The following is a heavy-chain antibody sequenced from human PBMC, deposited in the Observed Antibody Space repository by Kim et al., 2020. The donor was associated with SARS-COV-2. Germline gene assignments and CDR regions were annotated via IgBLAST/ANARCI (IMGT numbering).Heavy chain of an antibody. CDR3: ARGKPSQPQLIGLSLFYY. V-gene: IGHV4-34*01. CDR2: VTYSGVT. CDR1: GETFSPNY. Sequence: SETLSLTCAVYGETFSPNYWNWVRQAPGKGLEWIGEVTYSGVTSYNPSFKRRLTMSVDTAKNQFSLRLSSLTDADTAVYYCARGKPSQPQLIGLSLFYY. D-gene: IGHD2-2*01. J-gene: IGHJ6*01.